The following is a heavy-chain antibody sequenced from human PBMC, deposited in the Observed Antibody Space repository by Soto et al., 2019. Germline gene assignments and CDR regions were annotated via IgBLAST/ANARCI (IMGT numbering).Heavy chain of an antibody. CDR3: ARHSGYYDSSGYFWFDP. D-gene: IGHD3-22*01. Sequence: SETLSLTCTVSGGSISSADYYWSWIRQPPGKGLEWIGYIYYSGSTYYNPSLKSRVTISLDTSKNQFSLKLTSVTAADTAVYFCARHSGYYDSSGYFWFDPWGQGTLVTVYS. V-gene: IGHV4-30-4*01. CDR2: IYYSGST. J-gene: IGHJ5*02. CDR1: GGSISSADYY.